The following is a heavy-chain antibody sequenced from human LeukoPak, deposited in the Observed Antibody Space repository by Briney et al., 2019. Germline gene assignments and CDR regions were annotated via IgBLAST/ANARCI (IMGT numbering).Heavy chain of an antibody. CDR3: ARSVRRGFNFDS. V-gene: IGHV4-39*01. J-gene: IGHJ4*02. CDR1: GGFISISTHY. D-gene: IGHD5-12*01. CDR2: VFYSGTT. Sequence: PSETLSLTCSMSGGFISISTHYWGWIRQTPGKGLEWIGSVFYSGTTYFNPSLNSRLTISVDTSKNQFSLKLRSVTAADTAVYYCARSVRRGFNFDSWGQGTLVIVSS.